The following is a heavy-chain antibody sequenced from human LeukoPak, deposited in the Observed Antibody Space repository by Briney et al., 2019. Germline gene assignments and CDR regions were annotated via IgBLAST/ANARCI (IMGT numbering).Heavy chain of an antibody. D-gene: IGHD2-2*01. CDR3: ARAILYCSSTSCSKWGYYYYMDV. CDR1: GGSISSSSDY. Sequence: SETLSLTCTVSGGSISSSSDYWGWIRQPAGRGLEWIGRIYTSGSTNYNPSLKSRVTMSVDTSKNQFSLKPSSVTAADTAVYYCARAILYCSSTSCSKWGYYYYMDVWGKGTTVTVSS. V-gene: IGHV4-61*02. CDR2: IYTSGST. J-gene: IGHJ6*03.